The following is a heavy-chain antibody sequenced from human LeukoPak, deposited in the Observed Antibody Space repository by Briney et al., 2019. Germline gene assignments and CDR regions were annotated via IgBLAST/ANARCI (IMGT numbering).Heavy chain of an antibody. CDR1: GFTFSSYS. CDR3: ATSRYSSSWAPRGG. D-gene: IGHD6-13*01. V-gene: IGHV3-21*01. CDR2: ISSSSSYI. Sequence: GGSLRLSCAASGFTFSSYSMNWVRQAPGKGLEWVSSISSSSSYIYYADSVKGRFTISRDNAKNSLYLQMDSLRAEDTAVYYCATSRYSSSWAPRGGWGQGTLVTVSS. J-gene: IGHJ4*02.